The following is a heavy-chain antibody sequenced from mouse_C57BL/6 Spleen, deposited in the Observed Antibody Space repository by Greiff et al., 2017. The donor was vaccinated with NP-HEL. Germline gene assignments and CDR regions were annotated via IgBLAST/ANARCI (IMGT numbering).Heavy chain of an antibody. CDR3: AHAFSYDYDLYWYFDV. CDR2: IDPSDSYT. D-gene: IGHD2-4*01. CDR1: GYTFTSYW. J-gene: IGHJ1*03. V-gene: IGHV1-69*01. Sequence: QVQLKQPGAELVMPGASVKLSCKASGYTFTSYWMHWVKQRPGQGLEWIGEIDPSDSYTNYNQKFKGKSTLTVDKSSSTAYMQLSSLTSEDSAVYYCAHAFSYDYDLYWYFDVWGTGTTVTVSS.